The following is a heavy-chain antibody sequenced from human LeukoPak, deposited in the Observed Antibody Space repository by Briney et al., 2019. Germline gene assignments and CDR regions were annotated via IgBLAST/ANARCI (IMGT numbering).Heavy chain of an antibody. J-gene: IGHJ3*02. Sequence: SGPTLVKPTRTLTLTCTFSGTSLTTIGMGVGWIRQPPGKALECLALIYWDDDKRYSPSLESRLTITKDTSKNQVVLTMTNMDPVDTATYYCVHRYNLDAFDMWGQGTMVTVSS. CDR3: VHRYNLDAFDM. CDR2: IYWDDDK. V-gene: IGHV2-5*02. D-gene: IGHD1-14*01. CDR1: GTSLTTIGMG.